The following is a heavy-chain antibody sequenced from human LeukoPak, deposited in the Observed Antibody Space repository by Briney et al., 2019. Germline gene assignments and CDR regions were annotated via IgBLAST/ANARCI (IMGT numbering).Heavy chain of an antibody. CDR3: ARDLATLGMDV. CDR2: MSYEGSNK. Sequence: PGGSLRLSCAASGFTFSSYGLHWFRQAPGRGLEWVAGMSYEGSNKYYGDSVKGRFTVSRDNSKNTVYLQMNSLRAEDTAVYYCARDLATLGMDVWGKGTTVTVSS. CDR1: GFTFSSYG. D-gene: IGHD5-12*01. J-gene: IGHJ6*04. V-gene: IGHV3-30*01.